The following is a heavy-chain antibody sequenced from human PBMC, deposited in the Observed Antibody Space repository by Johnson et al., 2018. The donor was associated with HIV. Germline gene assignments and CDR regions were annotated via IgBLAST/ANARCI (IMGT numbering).Heavy chain of an antibody. D-gene: IGHD3-22*01. CDR3: AREGNYYDSSSHVFDI. CDR2: ISHDGSNK. J-gene: IGHJ3*02. Sequence: QVQLVESGGGLVQPGGSLRLSCAVSGFTFSNYWMHWVRQAPGKGLEWVAVISHDGSNKYYADSVRGRFTISRDKSRNTLYLQMNSLRAEDTAVHYCAREGNYYDSSSHVFDIWGQGTMVTVSS. V-gene: IGHV3-30-3*01. CDR1: GFTFSNYW.